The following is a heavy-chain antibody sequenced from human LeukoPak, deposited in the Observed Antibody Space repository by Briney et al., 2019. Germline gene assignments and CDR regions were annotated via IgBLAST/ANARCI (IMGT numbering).Heavy chain of an antibody. V-gene: IGHV3-48*01. CDR3: AREKQKYSSGWYCLDY. CDR1: GFTFSSFT. J-gene: IGHJ4*02. Sequence: SGGSLRLSCAASGFTFSSFTMNWARQVPGKGLEWVSYISLGSSTMFYADSVKGRFTISRDNAKNSLYLQMNSLRAEDTAVYYCAREKQKYSSGWYCLDYWGQGTLVTVSS. CDR2: ISLGSSTM. D-gene: IGHD6-19*01.